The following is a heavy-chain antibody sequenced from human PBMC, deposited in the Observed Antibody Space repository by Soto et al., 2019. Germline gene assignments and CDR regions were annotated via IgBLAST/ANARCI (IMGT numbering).Heavy chain of an antibody. CDR3: ARDTGGYQLLYPYYYGMDV. CDR2: IYYSGST. Sequence: SETLALTCTVSGGSISSSYWSWIRQPPGKGLEWIGCIYYSGSTNYNPSLKRRVTISVDTSKNQFSLKPTSATAPDTAVYYCARDTGGYQLLYPYYYGMDVRGQGTTVTVSS. CDR1: GGSISSSY. J-gene: IGHJ6*02. V-gene: IGHV4-59*01. D-gene: IGHD2-2*02.